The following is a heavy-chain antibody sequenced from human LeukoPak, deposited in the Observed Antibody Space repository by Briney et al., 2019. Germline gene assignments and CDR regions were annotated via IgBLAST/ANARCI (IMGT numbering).Heavy chain of an antibody. Sequence: TGGSLRLSCAASGFTFSSYGMHWVRQAPGKGLEWVAVIWYDGSNKYYADSVKGRFTISRDNSKNTLYLQMNSLRAEDTAVYYCVKDQQLPRRRYYYYYYMDVWGKGTTVTVSS. CDR1: GFTFSSYG. V-gene: IGHV3-33*06. CDR2: IWYDGSNK. J-gene: IGHJ6*03. CDR3: VKDQQLPRRRYYYYYYMDV. D-gene: IGHD6-13*01.